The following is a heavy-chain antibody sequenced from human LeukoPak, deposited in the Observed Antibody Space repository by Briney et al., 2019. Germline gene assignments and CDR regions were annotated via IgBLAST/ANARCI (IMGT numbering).Heavy chain of an antibody. D-gene: IGHD2-15*01. CDR1: GFTFSSYT. CDR3: ARVGFGGYLFDF. CDR2: ISSGSSKM. J-gene: IGHJ4*02. V-gene: IGHV3-21*01. Sequence: GGSLRLYCGASGFTFSSYTMNRVRQAPGKGLEWVSSISSGSSKMDYADAVKGRFTISRDNAKNSLYLQMNSLRVEDTAVYYCARVGFGGYLFDFWGQGTLVTVSS.